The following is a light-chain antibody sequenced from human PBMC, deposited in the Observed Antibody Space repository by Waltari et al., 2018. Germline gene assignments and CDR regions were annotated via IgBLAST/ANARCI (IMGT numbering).Light chain of an antibody. CDR3: HSRDASGVGGS. J-gene: IGLJ2*01. V-gene: IGLV3-19*01. CDR2: DKN. Sequence: SSELTQDPAVSVAMGQTVRITCQGDSLRRYYASWYQQRPGQAPILVMYDKNNRPSGVPDRFSGSNSHNTASLTITGAQAEDEAYYYCHSRDASGVGGSFGGGTKLTVL. CDR1: SLRRYY.